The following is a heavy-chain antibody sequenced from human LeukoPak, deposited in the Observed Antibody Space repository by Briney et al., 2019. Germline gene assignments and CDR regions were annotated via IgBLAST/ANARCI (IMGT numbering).Heavy chain of an antibody. Sequence: GGSLRLSCAASGFTFSSYGMHWVRQAPGKGLEWVAVIWYDGSNKYYADSVKGRFTISRDNSKNTLYLQMNSLRAEDTAVYYCARDLLRGEYYFDYWGQGTLVTASS. CDR1: GFTFSSYG. CDR2: IWYDGSNK. D-gene: IGHD3-10*01. V-gene: IGHV3-33*01. J-gene: IGHJ4*02. CDR3: ARDLLRGEYYFDY.